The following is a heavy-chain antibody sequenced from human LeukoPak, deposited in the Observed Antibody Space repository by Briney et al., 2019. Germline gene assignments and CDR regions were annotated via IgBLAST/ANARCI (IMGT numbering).Heavy chain of an antibody. CDR1: GFTVSSKY. CDR2: IESGGST. CDR3: ARVGSYYDMDV. Sequence: PGGSLRLSCAASGFTVSSKYMNWVRQAPGKGLEWVSVIESGGSTYYADSAKGRFTVSRDNFQNTLYLQMNSLRAEDTAVYYCARVGSYYDMDVWGQGTTVTVSS. J-gene: IGHJ6*02. D-gene: IGHD3-10*01. V-gene: IGHV3-53*01.